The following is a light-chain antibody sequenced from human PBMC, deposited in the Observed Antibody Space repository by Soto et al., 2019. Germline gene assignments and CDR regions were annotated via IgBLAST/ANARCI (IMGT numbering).Light chain of an antibody. CDR2: AAY. V-gene: IGKV1-39*01. J-gene: IGKJ2*01. Sequence: DIQMTQFPSSLSSSVGDRATITCRASQSIRSYLNWYQQKAGKAPKLLMYAAYSLLGGIPPRFSGNASGTDFTLTISGLQPEDFETYYCQQTYSIPYTFGQGTKLEIK. CDR3: QQTYSIPYT. CDR1: QSIRSY.